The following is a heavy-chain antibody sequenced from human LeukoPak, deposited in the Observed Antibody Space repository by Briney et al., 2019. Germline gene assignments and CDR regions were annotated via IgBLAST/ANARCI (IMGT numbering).Heavy chain of an antibody. V-gene: IGHV1-69*06. CDR1: GGTFSSYA. J-gene: IGHJ2*01. CDR2: IIPIFGTA. CDR3: ARDPSSSWYGWYFDL. D-gene: IGHD6-13*01. Sequence: ASVKVSCKASGGTFSSYAISWVRQAPGQGLEWMGGIIPIFGTANYAQKFQGRVTITADKSTSTAYMELSSLRSEDTAVYYCARDPSSSWYGWYFDLWGRGTLVTVSS.